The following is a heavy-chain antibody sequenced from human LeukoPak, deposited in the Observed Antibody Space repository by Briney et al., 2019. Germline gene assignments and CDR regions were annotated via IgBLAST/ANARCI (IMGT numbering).Heavy chain of an antibody. CDR3: ARDRVQLMYSSSWSYYYYGMDV. D-gene: IGHD6-13*01. J-gene: IGHJ6*02. CDR1: GFTFSSYW. Sequence: GGSLRLSCAASGFTFSSYWMSWVRQAPGKGLEWVANIKQGGSEKYYVDSVKGRFTISRDNAKNPLYLQMNSLRAEDTAVYYCARDRVQLMYSSSWSYYYYGMDVWGQGTTVTVS. V-gene: IGHV3-7*01. CDR2: IKQGGSEK.